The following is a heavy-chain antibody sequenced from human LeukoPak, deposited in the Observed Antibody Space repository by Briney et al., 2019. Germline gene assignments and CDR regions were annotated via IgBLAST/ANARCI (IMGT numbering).Heavy chain of an antibody. V-gene: IGHV5-51*01. D-gene: IGHD5-24*01. CDR1: GFSFTSYW. CDR2: IYPADSDT. J-gene: IGHJ2*01. Sequence: GESLKISCKGSGFSFTSYWIGWVRQMPGKGLEYMGIIYPADSDTRYSPSFQGQVTISADKSISTAYLQWSSLKASDTAMYYCARLGGRQGLATLILSSWYFDLWGRGTLVTVSS. CDR3: ARLGGRQGLATLILSSWYFDL.